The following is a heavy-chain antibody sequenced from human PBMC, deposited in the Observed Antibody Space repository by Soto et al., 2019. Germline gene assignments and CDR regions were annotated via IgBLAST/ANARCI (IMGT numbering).Heavy chain of an antibody. Sequence: ASVEVSCKXSGYTFTGYYMHWVRQAPGQGLEWMGWINPNSGGTNYAQKFQGWVTMTRDTSISTAYMELSRLRSDDTAVYYCARDLGDIVVVPSYGMDVWGQGTTVTVSS. D-gene: IGHD2-2*01. V-gene: IGHV1-2*04. CDR3: ARDLGDIVVVPSYGMDV. CDR1: GYTFTGYY. J-gene: IGHJ6*02. CDR2: INPNSGGT.